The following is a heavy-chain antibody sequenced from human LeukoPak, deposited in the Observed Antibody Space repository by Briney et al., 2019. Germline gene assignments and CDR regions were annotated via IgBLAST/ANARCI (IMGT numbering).Heavy chain of an antibody. CDR3: ARATGGAAAADFDP. V-gene: IGHV4-31*03. CDR2: IYYSGST. CDR1: GGSISSGGYY. D-gene: IGHD6-13*01. Sequence: TLSLTCTVSGGSISSGGYYWSWIRQHPGKGLEWIDIIYYSGSTYYNPSLKSRVTISLDTSKNQFSLNLSSVTAADTAVYYCARATGGAAAADFDPWGQGTLVTVSS. J-gene: IGHJ5*02.